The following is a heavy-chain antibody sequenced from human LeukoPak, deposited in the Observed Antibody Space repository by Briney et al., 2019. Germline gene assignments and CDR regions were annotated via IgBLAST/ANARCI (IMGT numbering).Heavy chain of an antibody. CDR1: GFTFSSFS. V-gene: IGHV3-48*04. CDR3: ARMNYVSSGWGAPFDY. Sequence: GGSLRLSCAASGFTFSSFSMNWVRQAPGKGLEWVSYIRTSGTNTDYTGSVKGRFTISRDNAKNSLYLQMNSLRAEDTAVYYCARMNYVSSGWGAPFDYWGQGTLVTVSS. J-gene: IGHJ4*02. CDR2: IRTSGTNT. D-gene: IGHD1-7*01.